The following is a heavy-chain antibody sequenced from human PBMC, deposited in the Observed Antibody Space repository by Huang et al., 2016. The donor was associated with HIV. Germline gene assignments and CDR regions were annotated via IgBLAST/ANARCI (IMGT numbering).Heavy chain of an antibody. V-gene: IGHV1-69*01. CDR2: IIPIFGTP. J-gene: IGHJ5*02. CDR3: ARDRKYDNAWHWFDP. CDR1: GGTFSSYA. Sequence: QVQLVQSGAEVKKPGSSVRVSCEASGGTFSSYAINWVRQAPGQGLEWMGGIIPIFGTPNYAQKFQGRVTITADESTSTAYMELSSLRSDDTAVYYCARDRKYDNAWHWFDPWGQGTLVTVSS. D-gene: IGHD1-1*01.